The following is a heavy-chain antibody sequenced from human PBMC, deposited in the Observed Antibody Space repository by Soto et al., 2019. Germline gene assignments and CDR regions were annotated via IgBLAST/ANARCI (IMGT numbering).Heavy chain of an antibody. J-gene: IGHJ4*02. CDR3: ARGPVGPDGPGDY. Sequence: QVQLVQSGAEVKKPGASVKVSCKASGYTFTSYAMHWVRKAPGQRLEWMGWINAGNGNRKYSQKFQGRVTITRDTSASTAYMELSSLRSEDTAVYYCARGPVGPDGPGDYWGQGTLVTVSS. CDR2: INAGNGNR. CDR1: GYTFTSYA. V-gene: IGHV1-3*01.